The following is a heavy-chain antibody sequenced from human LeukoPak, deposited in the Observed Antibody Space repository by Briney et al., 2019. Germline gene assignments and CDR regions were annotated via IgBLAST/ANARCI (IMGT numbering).Heavy chain of an antibody. D-gene: IGHD1-26*01. CDR3: ARAKRMWELPQGAFDI. CDR1: GFTFDDYG. J-gene: IGHJ3*02. V-gene: IGHV3-20*01. Sequence: GGSLRLSCAASGFTFDDYGMSWVRQAPGKGLEWVSGINWNGGSTGYADSVKGRFTISRDNAKNSLYLQMNSLRAEDTALYHCARAKRMWELPQGAFDIWGQGTMVTVSS. CDR2: INWNGGST.